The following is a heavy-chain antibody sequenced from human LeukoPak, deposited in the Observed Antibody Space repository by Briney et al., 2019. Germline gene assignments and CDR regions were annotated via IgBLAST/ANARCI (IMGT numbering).Heavy chain of an antibody. J-gene: IGHJ4*02. CDR2: INHSGST. D-gene: IGHD6-19*01. Sequence: PSETLSLTCAVYGGSFSGYYWSWIRQPPGKGLEWIGEINHSGSTNYNPSLKSRVTISVDTSKNQFSLKLSSVTAADTAVYYCARGRVGAVAGTLYYYFDYWGQGTLVTVSS. CDR3: ARGRVGAVAGTLYYYFDY. V-gene: IGHV4-34*01. CDR1: GGSFSGYY.